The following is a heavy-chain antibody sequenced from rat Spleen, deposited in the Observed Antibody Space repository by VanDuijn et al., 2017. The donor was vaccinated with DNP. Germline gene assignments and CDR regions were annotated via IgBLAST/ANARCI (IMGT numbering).Heavy chain of an antibody. V-gene: IGHV6-6*01. CDR2: IKAKSNNYAA. CDR3: AWRYYDGASYVMDV. Sequence: EVQVLESGGGLVQPRNSLKLSCATSGFTFSTAWMYWYRQFPEKRLEWVARIKAKSNNYAADYTESVKGRFTISRDDSKSFIYLQMNNLKEEDTAIYYCAWRYYDGASYVMDVWGQGTSVTVSS. CDR1: GFTFSTAW. D-gene: IGHD1-12*02. J-gene: IGHJ4*01.